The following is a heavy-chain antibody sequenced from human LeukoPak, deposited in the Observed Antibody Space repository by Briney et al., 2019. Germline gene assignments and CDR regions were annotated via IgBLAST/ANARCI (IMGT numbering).Heavy chain of an antibody. Sequence: ASVKVSCKASGYTFSDYYLHWVRQAPGQGLEWMGWINPYSGDTHYAQMFQGRVTLTRDTSINTAHMELRRLRSDDTAVYYCVKSAQYSSAWFTGSFDYWGQGAQVTVSS. CDR3: VKSAQYSSAWFTGSFDY. CDR2: INPYSGDT. CDR1: GYTFSDYY. V-gene: IGHV1-2*02. J-gene: IGHJ4*02. D-gene: IGHD1-14*01.